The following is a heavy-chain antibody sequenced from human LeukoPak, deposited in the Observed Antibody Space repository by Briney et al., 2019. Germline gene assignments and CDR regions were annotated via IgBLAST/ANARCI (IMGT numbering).Heavy chain of an antibody. D-gene: IGHD3-3*01. V-gene: IGHV3-7*01. J-gene: IGHJ4*02. CDR2: INPDGSNM. CDR3: VSGFLQWLY. Sequence: GASLRLSCAASGFTFSSYAMSWVRQAPGKGLEWVANINPDGSNMLYVDSVMGRFTISRDNAKNSLYLQMNNLRAEDTAVYFCVSGFLQWLYWGQGTLVTVSS. CDR1: GFTFSSYA.